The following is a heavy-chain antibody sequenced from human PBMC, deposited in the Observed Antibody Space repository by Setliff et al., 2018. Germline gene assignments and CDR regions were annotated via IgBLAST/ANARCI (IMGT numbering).Heavy chain of an antibody. Sequence: LSLTCTVSGGSISSSSYYWGWIRQPPGKGLEWTGSIYYSGSTYYNPSLKSRVTISVDTSKNQFSLKLSSVTAADTAVYYCARVPRFTDTRNAFDIWGQGTMVTVSS. D-gene: IGHD5-18*01. J-gene: IGHJ3*02. CDR1: GGSISSSSYY. V-gene: IGHV4-39*07. CDR3: ARVPRFTDTRNAFDI. CDR2: IYYSGST.